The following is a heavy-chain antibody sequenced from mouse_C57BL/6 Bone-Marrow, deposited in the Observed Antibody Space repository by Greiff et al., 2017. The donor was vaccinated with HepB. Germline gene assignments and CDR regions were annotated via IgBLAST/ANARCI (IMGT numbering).Heavy chain of an antibody. CDR2: INPGSGGT. V-gene: IGHV1-54*01. CDR1: GYAFTNYL. Sequence: VKLQESGAELVRPGTSVKVSCKASGYAFTNYLIEWVKQRPGQGLEWIGVINPGSGGTNYNEKFKGKATLTADKSSSTAYMQLSSLTSEDSAVYFCARCDYDGVDYWGQGTTLTVSS. CDR3: ARCDYDGVDY. D-gene: IGHD2-4*01. J-gene: IGHJ2*01.